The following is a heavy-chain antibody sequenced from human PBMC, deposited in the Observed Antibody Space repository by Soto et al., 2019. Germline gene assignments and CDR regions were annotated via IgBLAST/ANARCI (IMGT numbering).Heavy chain of an antibody. V-gene: IGHV4-61*01. D-gene: IGHD5-18*01. CDR1: GGSVSSGSYY. CDR3: ARGVDGYNYVNPFDI. CDR2: IYYSGST. J-gene: IGHJ3*02. Sequence: PSETLSLTCTVSGGSVSSGSYYWSWIRQPPGKGLEWIGYIYYSGSTNYNPSLKSRVTISVDTSKNQFSLKLSSVTAADTAVYYCARGVDGYNYVNPFDIWGQGTMVTVSS.